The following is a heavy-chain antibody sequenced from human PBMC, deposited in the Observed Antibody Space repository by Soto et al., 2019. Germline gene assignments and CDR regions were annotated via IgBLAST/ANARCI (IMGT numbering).Heavy chain of an antibody. Sequence: LSLTCAASGFTFSNAWMRWVRQAPGKGLEWVGRIKSKTDGGTTDYAEPVKGRFTISRDDSKNTLYLQMNSLKTEDTAVYYCTTIDAYSSSWYYFDYWGQGTLVTVSS. CDR1: GFTFSNAW. J-gene: IGHJ4*02. CDR3: TTIDAYSSSWYYFDY. D-gene: IGHD6-13*01. V-gene: IGHV3-15*01. CDR2: IKSKTDGGTT.